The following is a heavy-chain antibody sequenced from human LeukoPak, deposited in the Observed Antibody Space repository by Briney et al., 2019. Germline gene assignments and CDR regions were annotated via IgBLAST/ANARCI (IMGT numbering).Heavy chain of an antibody. CDR3: ARAASTGTVDY. CDR2: ISSSSSYI. V-gene: IGHV3-21*01. CDR1: GFTFSSYS. J-gene: IGHJ4*02. Sequence: GGSLRLSCAASGFTFSSYSMNWVRQAPGKGLEWVSSISSSSSYIYYADSVKGRFTISRDNDKNSLYLQMNSLRAEDTALYYCARAASTGTVDYWGQGTLVTVSS. D-gene: IGHD6-13*01.